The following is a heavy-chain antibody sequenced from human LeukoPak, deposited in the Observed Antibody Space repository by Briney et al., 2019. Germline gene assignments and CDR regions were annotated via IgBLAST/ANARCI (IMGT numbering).Heavy chain of an antibody. V-gene: IGHV4-59*08. D-gene: IGHD3-16*01. CDR2: IYYSGST. CDR1: GGSISSYY. J-gene: IGHJ4*02. CDR3: ARRRYDYVWGSYKSHGSHDY. Sequence: SETLSLTCTVSGGSISSYYWSWIRQPPGKGLEWIGYIYYSGSTNYNPSLKSRVTISVDASKNQFSLKLSSVTAADTAVYYCARRRYDYVWGSYKSHGSHDYWGQGTLVTVSS.